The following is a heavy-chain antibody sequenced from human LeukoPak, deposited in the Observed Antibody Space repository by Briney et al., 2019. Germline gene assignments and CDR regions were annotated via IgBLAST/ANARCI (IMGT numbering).Heavy chain of an antibody. D-gene: IGHD2-2*01. CDR1: GGSISSGDYY. J-gene: IGHJ4*02. CDR3: ARDSGYRSSTSCYPFDY. Sequence: SQTLSLTCTVSGGSISSGDYYWSWIRQPPGKGLEWIGYIYYSGSTYYNPSHKSRVTISVDTSKNQFSLKLSSVTAADTAVYYCARDSGYRSSTSCYPFDYWGQGTLVTVSS. V-gene: IGHV4-30-4*01. CDR2: IYYSGST.